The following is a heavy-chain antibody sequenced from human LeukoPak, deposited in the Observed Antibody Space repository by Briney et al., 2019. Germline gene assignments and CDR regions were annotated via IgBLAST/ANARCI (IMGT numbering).Heavy chain of an antibody. CDR1: GGSISGSSYY. CDR3: ARDGFGGGTIIY. V-gene: IGHV4-39*02. CDR2: MYNTGST. J-gene: IGHJ4*02. D-gene: IGHD3-16*01. Sequence: RPSENLSLTCTVSGGSISGSSYYWGWIRQPPGKGLEWIGSMYNTGSTYYNPSLKSRVTISEDTSKTQFSLKLSSVTAADTAVYFCARDGFGGGTIIYWGQGTLVTVSS.